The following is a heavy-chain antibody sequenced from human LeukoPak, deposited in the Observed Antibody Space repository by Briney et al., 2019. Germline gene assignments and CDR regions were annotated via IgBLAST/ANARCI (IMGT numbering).Heavy chain of an antibody. Sequence: PGGSLRLSCAASGFTFSSYAMSWVRQAPGKGLEWVSAISGSGGSTYYADSVKGRFTISRDNSKYTLYLQMNSLRAEDTAVYYCAKYRLYQYYFDYWGQGTLVTVSS. CDR2: ISGSGGST. D-gene: IGHD2-2*01. CDR1: GFTFSSYA. CDR3: AKYRLYQYYFDY. J-gene: IGHJ4*02. V-gene: IGHV3-23*01.